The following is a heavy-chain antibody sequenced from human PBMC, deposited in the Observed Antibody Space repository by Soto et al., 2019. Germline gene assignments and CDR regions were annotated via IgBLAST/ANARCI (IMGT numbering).Heavy chain of an antibody. J-gene: IGHJ4*02. V-gene: IGHV3-48*02. Sequence: GGSLRLSCAASGFTFSSYSMNWVRQAPGKGLEWVSYISSSSSTIYYADSVKGRFTISRDNAKNSLYLQMNSLRDEDTAVYYCARDLPTHRELPFVFDYWGQGTLVTVSS. CDR1: GFTFSSYS. CDR2: ISSSSSTI. D-gene: IGHD1-26*01. CDR3: ARDLPTHRELPFVFDY.